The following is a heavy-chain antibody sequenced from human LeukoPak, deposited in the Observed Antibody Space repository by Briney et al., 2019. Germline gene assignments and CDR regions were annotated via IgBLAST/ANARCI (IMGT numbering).Heavy chain of an antibody. CDR3: ARGLYNYDSSALDY. CDR2: INHSGST. D-gene: IGHD3-22*01. V-gene: IGHV4-34*01. Sequence: SETLSLTCAVYGGSFSGYYWSWIRQPPGKGLEWIGEINHSGSTNYNPSLKSRVTISVDTSKNQFSLKLSSATAADTAVYYCARGLYNYDSSALDYWGQGTLVTVSS. CDR1: GGSFSGYY. J-gene: IGHJ4*02.